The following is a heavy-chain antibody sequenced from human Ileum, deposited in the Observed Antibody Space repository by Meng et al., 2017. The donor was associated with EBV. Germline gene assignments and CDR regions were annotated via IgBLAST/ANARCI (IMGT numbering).Heavy chain of an antibody. D-gene: IGHD4-23*01. V-gene: IGHV4-30-2*01. J-gene: IGHJ4*02. Sequence: QLQVHGSRPGPASQTPPLPCAVAGAAITIGGHSCSWSRQPPGTGLEWIGNGQISGSTYYNPSLKIRVTISVDRSRNQFSLKLSSGTAADTAVYYYARAHPVAYFFDYWGQGTLVTVSS. CDR3: ARAHPVAYFFDY. CDR2: GQISGST. CDR1: GAAITIGGHS.